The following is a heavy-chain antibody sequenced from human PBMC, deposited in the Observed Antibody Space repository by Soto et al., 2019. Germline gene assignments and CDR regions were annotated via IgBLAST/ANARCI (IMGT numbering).Heavy chain of an antibody. CDR2: IIPIFGTA. J-gene: IGHJ4*02. CDR1: GGTFSSYA. Sequence: QVQLVQSGAEVKKPGSSVKVSCKASGGTFSSYAISWVRQAPGQGLEWMGGIIPIFGTANYAQKFQGRVTITADEATSTAYMEMSSLRSEDTAVYYCARDTLRCGGDCPPDYWGQGTLVTVSS. CDR3: ARDTLRCGGDCPPDY. D-gene: IGHD2-21*02. V-gene: IGHV1-69*12.